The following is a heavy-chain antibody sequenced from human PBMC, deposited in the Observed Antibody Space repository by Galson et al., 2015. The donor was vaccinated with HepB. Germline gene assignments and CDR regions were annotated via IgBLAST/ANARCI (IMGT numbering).Heavy chain of an antibody. Sequence: SETLSLTCTVSGGSISSYYWSWIRQPPGKGLEWIGYIYYSGSTNYNPSLKSRVTISVDTSKNQFSLKLSSVTAADTAVYYCARHGRTVTNDDNWFDPWGQGTLVTVSS. CDR3: ARHGRTVTNDDNWFDP. D-gene: IGHD4-17*01. CDR2: IYYSGST. J-gene: IGHJ5*02. V-gene: IGHV4-59*08. CDR1: GGSISSYY.